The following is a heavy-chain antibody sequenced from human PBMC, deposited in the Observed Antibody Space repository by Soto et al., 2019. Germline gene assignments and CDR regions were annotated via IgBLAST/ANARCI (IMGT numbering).Heavy chain of an antibody. Sequence: AETLSLTCTVSGGSVSSGSYYWSWIRQPPGKGLEWIGYIYYSGSTNYNPSLKSRVTISVDTSKNQFSLKLSSVTAADTAVYYCARDRDGDYNWFDPWGQGTLVTVSS. CDR1: GGSVSSGSYY. J-gene: IGHJ5*02. V-gene: IGHV4-61*01. D-gene: IGHD4-17*01. CDR2: IYYSGST. CDR3: ARDRDGDYNWFDP.